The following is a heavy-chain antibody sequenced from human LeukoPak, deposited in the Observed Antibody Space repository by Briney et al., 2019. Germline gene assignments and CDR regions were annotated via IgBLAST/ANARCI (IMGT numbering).Heavy chain of an antibody. CDR3: ARDTSGGDGYNQGFDC. V-gene: IGHV3-48*01. J-gene: IGHJ4*02. D-gene: IGHD5-24*01. Sequence: PGGSLRLSCAASGFTFSSCALNRVRQAPGKGLEWVSYISSSSSIIYYADFVKGRLTISRDNSKNTLYLQMNSLRAEDTAVYYCARDTSGGDGYNQGFDCWGQGTLVTVSS. CDR1: GFTFSSCA. CDR2: ISSSSSII.